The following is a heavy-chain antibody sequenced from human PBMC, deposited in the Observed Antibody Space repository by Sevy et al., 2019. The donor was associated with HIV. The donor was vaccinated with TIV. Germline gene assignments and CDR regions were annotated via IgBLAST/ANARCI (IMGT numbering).Heavy chain of an antibody. J-gene: IGHJ4*02. CDR1: GFTVSSNY. D-gene: IGHD5-12*01. Sequence: GGSLRLSCAASGFTVSSNYMSWVRQAPGKGLEWVSVIYSGGSTYYADSVKGRFTISTDNSKNTLYLQMNSLRAEDTAVYYCARDRDGYNDYWGQGTLVTVSS. V-gene: IGHV3-53*01. CDR2: IYSGGST. CDR3: ARDRDGYNDY.